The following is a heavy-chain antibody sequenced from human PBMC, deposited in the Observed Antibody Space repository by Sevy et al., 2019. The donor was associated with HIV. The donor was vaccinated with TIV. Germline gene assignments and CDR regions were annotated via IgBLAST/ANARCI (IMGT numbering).Heavy chain of an antibody. CDR1: GYTFTGYY. Sequence: ASVKVSCKAPGYTFTGYYMHWVRQAPGQGLEWMGWINPNSGGTNYAQKFQGRVTMTRDTSIRTAYMELSRLRSDDTAVYYCARVDSSGNWFDPWGQGTLVTVSS. D-gene: IGHD6-19*01. CDR3: ARVDSSGNWFDP. V-gene: IGHV1-2*02. J-gene: IGHJ5*02. CDR2: INPNSGGT.